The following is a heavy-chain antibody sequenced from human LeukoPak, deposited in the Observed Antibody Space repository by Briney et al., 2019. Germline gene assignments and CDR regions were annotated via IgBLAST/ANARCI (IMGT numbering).Heavy chain of an antibody. CDR1: GGSISSGSYY. V-gene: IGHV4-61*02. D-gene: IGHD3-3*01. Sequence: SQTLSLTCTVSGGSISSGSYYWSWIRQPAGKGLEWIERIYTSGSTNYNPSLKSRVTISVDTSKNQFSLKLSSVTAADTAVYYCARRTEWPYYYSMDVWGQGTTVTVSS. CDR2: IYTSGST. J-gene: IGHJ6*02. CDR3: ARRTEWPYYYSMDV.